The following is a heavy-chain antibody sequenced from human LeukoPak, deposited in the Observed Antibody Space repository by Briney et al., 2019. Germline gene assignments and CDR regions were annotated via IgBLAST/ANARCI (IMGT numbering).Heavy chain of an antibody. CDR1: GLTLGNYG. CDR2: IGGSGSTT. V-gene: IGHV3-23*01. Sequence: PGGSLRLSCVASGLTLGNYGMNWVRQAPGKGLEWVSSIGGSGSTTYYADSVRGRFTISRDNSKNSMYLQMSSLRAEDTAIYYCAEVESSYCRIWGQGTLVTVSS. J-gene: IGHJ4*02. CDR3: AEVESSYCRI. D-gene: IGHD3-10*01.